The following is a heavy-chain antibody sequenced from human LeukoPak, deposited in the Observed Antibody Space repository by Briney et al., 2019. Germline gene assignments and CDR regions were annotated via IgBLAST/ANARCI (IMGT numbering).Heavy chain of an antibody. CDR2: IKQDGSEK. V-gene: IGHV3-7*01. CDR1: GFTFSSYW. Sequence: GGSLRLSCAASGFTFSSYWMNWVRQAPGKGVEWVANIKQDGSEKYYVDSGKGRFTISRDNAKNSLYLQMNSLRAEDTAVYYCARGAGYCTNGVCLNYFDYWGQGTLVTVSS. J-gene: IGHJ4*02. D-gene: IGHD2-8*01. CDR3: ARGAGYCTNGVCLNYFDY.